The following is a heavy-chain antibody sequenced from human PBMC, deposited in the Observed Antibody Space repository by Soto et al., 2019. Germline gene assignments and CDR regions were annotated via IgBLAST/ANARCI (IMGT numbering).Heavy chain of an antibody. Sequence: QVQLVQSGAEVKKPGSSVKVSCKTSGSTFSTYSIVWVRQAPGEGLEWMGGIIPLFGTANYAQKFQDRVTITADKSTNTAFMELSSLQSEDTAMYYCASSSGNNYGVGTNYYFDYWGQGTLVTVSS. D-gene: IGHD1-26*01. CDR1: GSTFSTYS. J-gene: IGHJ4*02. V-gene: IGHV1-69*06. CDR2: IIPLFGTA. CDR3: ASSSGNNYGVGTNYYFDY.